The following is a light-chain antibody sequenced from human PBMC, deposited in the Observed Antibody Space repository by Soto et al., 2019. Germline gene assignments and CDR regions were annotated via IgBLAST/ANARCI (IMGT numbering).Light chain of an antibody. CDR1: QNIGNN. J-gene: IGKJ5*01. V-gene: IGKV3D-15*01. Sequence: EIVMTQSPATLSVSPGEGATLSCRASQNIGNNLAWYQQRPGQAPRLLILSASTRATGIPARFSGSGSGTEFSLTISSLQSEDFAVYYCKQYNTWPPFTFGQGTRLEIK. CDR3: KQYNTWPPFT. CDR2: SAS.